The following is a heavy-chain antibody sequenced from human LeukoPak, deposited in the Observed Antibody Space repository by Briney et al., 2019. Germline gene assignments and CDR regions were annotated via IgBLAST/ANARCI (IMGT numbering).Heavy chain of an antibody. J-gene: IGHJ5*02. CDR1: GYTFTSYD. Sequence: ASVKVSCKASGYTFTSYDINWVRQATGQGLEWMGWMNPNSGNTGYAQKFQGRVTITRNTSISTAYMELSSLRSEDTAIYYCARMYYYGSSGSHINWFDPWGQGTLVTVSS. D-gene: IGHD3-22*01. CDR2: MNPNSGNT. CDR3: ARMYYYGSSGSHINWFDP. V-gene: IGHV1-8*03.